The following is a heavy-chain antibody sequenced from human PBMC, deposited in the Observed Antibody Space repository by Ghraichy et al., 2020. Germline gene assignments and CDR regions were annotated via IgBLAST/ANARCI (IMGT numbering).Heavy chain of an antibody. J-gene: IGHJ4*02. CDR3: ARQGGDFWSGYRHFDS. D-gene: IGHD3-3*01. CDR2: IYYTGST. CDR1: GGSISNYY. V-gene: IGHV4-59*08. Sequence: SETLSLTCSVSGGSISNYYWSWIRLPPAKGLEFIGNIYYTGSTSYNPSLKSRITISVDTSKNQFSLKLSSMTAADTAVYYCARQGGDFWSGYRHFDSWGQGTLVTVSS.